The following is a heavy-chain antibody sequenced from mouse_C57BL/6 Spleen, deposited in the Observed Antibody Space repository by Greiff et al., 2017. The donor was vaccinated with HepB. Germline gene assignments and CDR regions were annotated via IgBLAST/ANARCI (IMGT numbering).Heavy chain of an antibody. CDR3: ARQDYDSFYYFDY. Sequence: QVQLQQPGAELVKPGASVKMSCKASGYTFTSYWITWVKQRPGQGLEWIGDIYPGSGSTNYNEKIKSKATLTVDTSSSTAYMQISSLTSDDSAVYYCARQDYDSFYYFDYWGQGTTLTVSS. V-gene: IGHV1-55*01. J-gene: IGHJ2*01. D-gene: IGHD1-1*01. CDR1: GYTFTSYW. CDR2: IYPGSGST.